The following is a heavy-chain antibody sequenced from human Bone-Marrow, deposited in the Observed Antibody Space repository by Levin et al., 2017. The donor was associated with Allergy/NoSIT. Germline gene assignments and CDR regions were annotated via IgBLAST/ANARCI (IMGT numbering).Heavy chain of an antibody. J-gene: IGHJ4*02. CDR2: IYTSGST. Sequence: SETLSLTCTVSGGSISSYYWSWIRQPAGKGLEWIGRIYTSGSTNYNPSLKSRVTMSVDTSKNQFSLKLSSVTAADTAVYYCAREAYGGGDCYMNYFDYWGQGTLVTVSS. V-gene: IGHV4-4*07. D-gene: IGHD2-21*02. CDR1: GGSISSYY. CDR3: AREAYGGGDCYMNYFDY.